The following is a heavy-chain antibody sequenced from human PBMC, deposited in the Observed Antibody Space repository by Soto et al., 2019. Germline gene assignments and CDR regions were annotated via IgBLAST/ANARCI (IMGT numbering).Heavy chain of an antibody. D-gene: IGHD2-15*01. CDR1: GGTFSSYA. CDR3: ARDPTPISSVVVVAATPYNWFDR. J-gene: IGHJ5*02. CDR2: FIPIFGTA. V-gene: IGHV1-69*13. Sequence: SVKVSCKASGGTFSSYAISWVRRAPGEGLEWMGGFIPIFGTANYAQKFQGRVTITADESTSTAYMELSSLRPEDTAVYYCARDPTPISSVVVVAATPYNWFDRWGQGTLVTVSS.